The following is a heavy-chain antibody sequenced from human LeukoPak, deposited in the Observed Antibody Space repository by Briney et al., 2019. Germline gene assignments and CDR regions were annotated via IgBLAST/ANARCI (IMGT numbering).Heavy chain of an antibody. V-gene: IGHV4-59*01. Sequence: SETLSLTCTVSGGSISSYYWSWIRQPPGKGLEWIGYIYYSGSTNYNPSLKSRVTISVDTSKNQFSLKLSSVTAADTAVYYCARKVPMDVWGQGTTVTVSS. CDR1: GGSISSYY. CDR2: IYYSGST. CDR3: ARKVPMDV. J-gene: IGHJ6*02.